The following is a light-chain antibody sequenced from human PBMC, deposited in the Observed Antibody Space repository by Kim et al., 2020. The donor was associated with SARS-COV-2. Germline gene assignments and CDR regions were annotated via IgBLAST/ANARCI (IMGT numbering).Light chain of an antibody. V-gene: IGKV3-20*01. CDR2: GTS. Sequence: FSPGERCTLSARAIQSVAHNHLAGFTQKPGQAPRLLIYGTSSRATGIPDRFSGSGSGTDFTLTISRLEPEDSAVYYCQQYDRPPYTFGQGTKLEI. CDR3: QQYDRPPYT. J-gene: IGKJ2*01. CDR1: QSVAHNH.